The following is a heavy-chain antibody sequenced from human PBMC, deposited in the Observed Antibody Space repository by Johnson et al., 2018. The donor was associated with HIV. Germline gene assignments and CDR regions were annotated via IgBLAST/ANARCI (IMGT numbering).Heavy chain of an antibody. J-gene: IGHJ3*01. V-gene: IGHV3-11*04. Sequence: VQLVESGGGLVNPGGSLRISCAAFGFTFSDYYMSWVRQAPGKGLAWVSYITSSGSTVYYADSVKGRFTISRDNTKNSLYLQMNIMSAEDTALYYCARAPEVRGVDAFDVWGQGTVVIVSS. D-gene: IGHD3-10*01. CDR3: ARAPEVRGVDAFDV. CDR2: ITSSGSTV. CDR1: GFTFSDYY.